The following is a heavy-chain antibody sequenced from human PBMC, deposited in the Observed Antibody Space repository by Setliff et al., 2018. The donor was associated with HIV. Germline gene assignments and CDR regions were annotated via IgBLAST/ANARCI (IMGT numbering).Heavy chain of an antibody. CDR2: ISYDGSNK. V-gene: IGHV3-30-3*01. CDR3: TKTMYSSRWSGFDY. D-gene: IGHD6-13*01. J-gene: IGHJ4*02. Sequence: PGGSLRLSCAASGFNFNNYAMHWVRQAPGKGLEWVAVISYDGSNKYYADSVKGRFTISRDNSKNTLYLQMNSLRVEDTAVYYCTKTMYSSRWSGFDYWGQGTPVTVSS. CDR1: GFNFNNYA.